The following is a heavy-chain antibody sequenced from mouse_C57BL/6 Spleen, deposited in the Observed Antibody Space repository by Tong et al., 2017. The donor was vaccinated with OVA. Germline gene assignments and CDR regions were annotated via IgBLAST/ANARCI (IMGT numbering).Heavy chain of an antibody. CDR3: AGSTMITAWFAY. D-gene: IGHD2-4*01. J-gene: IGHJ3*01. V-gene: IGHV1S126*01. CDR2: IDPSDSET. CDR1: GYSFTSYW. Sequence: VQLQQSGPQLVRPGASVKISCKASGYSFTSYWMHWVKQRPGQGLEWIGMIDPSDSETRLNQKFKDKATLTVDKSSSTAYRQLSSPTSEDSAVYYCAGSTMITAWFAYWGQGTLVTVSA.